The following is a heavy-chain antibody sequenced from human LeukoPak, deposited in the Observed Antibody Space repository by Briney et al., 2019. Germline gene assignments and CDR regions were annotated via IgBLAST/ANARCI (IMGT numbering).Heavy chain of an antibody. CDR2: FYYSGST. Sequence: PSETLSLTCAVYGGSFSGYYWSWIRQPPGKGLEWIGSFYYSGSTYYNPSFKSRVSISVDMSKNQFSLMLTSMTAADTAVYYCARPGTNHPFRYFDYWVQGTLVTVSS. V-gene: IGHV4-34*01. J-gene: IGHJ4*02. CDR3: ARPGTNHPFRYFDY. CDR1: GGSFSGYY. D-gene: IGHD1-14*01.